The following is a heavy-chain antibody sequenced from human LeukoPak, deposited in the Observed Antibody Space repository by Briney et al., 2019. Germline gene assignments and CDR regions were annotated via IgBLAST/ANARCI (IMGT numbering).Heavy chain of an antibody. J-gene: IGHJ4*02. Sequence: PGGSLRLSCAASGFTFSDSYMSWIRQAPGKGLEWLSFISSGGSTIKYADSVKGRFTISRDDAKNSLYLQINSLRAEDTAVYYCATSSLYFDNWGQGTLVVVSS. CDR3: ATSSLYFDN. CDR2: ISSGGSTI. CDR1: GFTFSDSY. V-gene: IGHV3-11*04.